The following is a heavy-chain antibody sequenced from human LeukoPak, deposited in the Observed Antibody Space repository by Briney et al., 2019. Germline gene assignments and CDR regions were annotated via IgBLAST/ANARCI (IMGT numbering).Heavy chain of an antibody. CDR3: ARPVEMATSPFDY. CDR2: IYPDDSDT. CDR1: GYRLADYW. Sequence: NPGESLKISCKGSGYRLADYWIAWARQVPGQGPEWMGIIYPDDSDTRYSPSFLGQVTISADKSISTAYLQWSSLKASDTAMYYCARPVEMATSPFDYWGQRTLVTVSS. J-gene: IGHJ4*02. D-gene: IGHD5-24*01. V-gene: IGHV5-51*01.